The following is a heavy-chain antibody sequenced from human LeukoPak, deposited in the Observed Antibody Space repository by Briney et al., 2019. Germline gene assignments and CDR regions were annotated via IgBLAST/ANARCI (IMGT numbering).Heavy chain of an antibody. V-gene: IGHV1-2*06. J-gene: IGHJ4*02. CDR2: INPNSGGT. Sequence: ASVKVSCKASGYTLTGYYMHWVRQAPGQGLEWMGRINPNSGGTNYAQKFQGRVTMTRDTSISTAYMELSRLRSDDTAVYYCARDFYYGSGSNWGQGTLVTVSS. CDR1: GYTLTGYY. CDR3: ARDFYYGSGSN. D-gene: IGHD3-10*01.